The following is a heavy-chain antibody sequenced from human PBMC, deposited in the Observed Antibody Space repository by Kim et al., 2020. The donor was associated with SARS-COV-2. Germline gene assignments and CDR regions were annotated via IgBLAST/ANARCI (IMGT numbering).Heavy chain of an antibody. CDR2: IYYSGST. J-gene: IGHJ4*02. Sequence: SETLSLTCTVSGGSISSYYWSWIRQPPGKGLEWIGYIYYSGSTNYNPSLKSRVTISVDTSKNQFSLKLSSVTAADTAVYYCAREGYSGYEIFDYWGQGTLVTVSS. V-gene: IGHV4-59*13. CDR1: GGSISSYY. D-gene: IGHD5-12*01. CDR3: AREGYSGYEIFDY.